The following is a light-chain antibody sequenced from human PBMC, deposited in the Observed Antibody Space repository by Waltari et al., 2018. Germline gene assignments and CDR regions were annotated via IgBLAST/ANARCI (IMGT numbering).Light chain of an antibody. V-gene: IGLV8-61*01. Sequence: QTVVTQEPSLSVSPGGTVTLTCALSSGSVSSTSYASWYQQTPGQAPRPLVYKINNRRAGVPDRVPGSMLGNKAALTITGAQAEDESDYYCVLYMGSGIWVFGGGTKLTVL. CDR3: VLYMGSGIWV. CDR1: SGSVSSTSY. J-gene: IGLJ3*02. CDR2: KIN.